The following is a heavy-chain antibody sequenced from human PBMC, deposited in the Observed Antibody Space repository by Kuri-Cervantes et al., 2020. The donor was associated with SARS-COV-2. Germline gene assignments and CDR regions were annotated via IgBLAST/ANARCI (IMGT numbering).Heavy chain of an antibody. CDR3: ARDAHMVRFLEWLLTFGYFDL. J-gene: IGHJ2*01. Sequence: LSLTCAASGFTFSSYAMHWVRQAPGKGLEWVAVISYDGSNKYYADSVKGRFTISRDNSKNTLYLQMNSLRAEDTAVYYCARDAHMVRFLEWLLTFGYFDLWGRGTLVTVSS. V-gene: IGHV3-30-3*01. D-gene: IGHD3-3*01. CDR2: ISYDGSNK. CDR1: GFTFSSYA.